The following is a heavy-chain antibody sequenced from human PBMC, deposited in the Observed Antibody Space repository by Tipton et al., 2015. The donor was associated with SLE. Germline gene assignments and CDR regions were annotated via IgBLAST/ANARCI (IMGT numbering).Heavy chain of an antibody. Sequence: QVQLVQSGAEVGRPGSSLKVSCKASGGTFSSYAFTWVRQAPGQGLEWMGGIIPILGTTNYAQKFQGRVTISADKSTNTVYMELTSLRSEDTAVYYCARANTSSEAYNVWAQGTMVTVSS. CDR2: IIPILGTT. CDR3: ARANTSSEAYNV. CDR1: GGTFSSYA. D-gene: IGHD6-6*01. V-gene: IGHV1-69*06. J-gene: IGHJ3*01.